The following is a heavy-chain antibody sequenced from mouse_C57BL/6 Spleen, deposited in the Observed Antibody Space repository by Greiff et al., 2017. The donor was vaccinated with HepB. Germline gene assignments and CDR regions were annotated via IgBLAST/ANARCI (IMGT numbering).Heavy chain of an antibody. CDR3: VRRGRGRGDYYAMDY. CDR1: GYTFTSYD. J-gene: IGHJ4*01. CDR2: IYPRDGST. Sequence: VKLQESGPELVKPGASVKLSCKASGYTFTSYDINWVKQRPGQGLEWIGWIYPRDGSTKYNEKFKGKATLTVDTSSSTAYMELHSLTSEDSAVYFWVRRGRGRGDYYAMDYWGQGTSVTVSS. V-gene: IGHV1-85*01.